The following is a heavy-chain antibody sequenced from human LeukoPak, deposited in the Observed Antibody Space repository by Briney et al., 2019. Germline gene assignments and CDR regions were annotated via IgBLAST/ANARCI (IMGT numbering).Heavy chain of an antibody. J-gene: IGHJ3*02. Sequence: GESPKISCKGSGYSFTSYWIGWVRQMPGKGLEWMGIIYPGDSDTRYSPSFQGQVTISADKSISTAYLQWSSLKASDTAMYYCARHHAVRGDYDAFDIWGQGTMVTVSS. CDR3: ARHHAVRGDYDAFDI. CDR2: IYPGDSDT. V-gene: IGHV5-51*01. D-gene: IGHD3-10*01. CDR1: GYSFTSYW.